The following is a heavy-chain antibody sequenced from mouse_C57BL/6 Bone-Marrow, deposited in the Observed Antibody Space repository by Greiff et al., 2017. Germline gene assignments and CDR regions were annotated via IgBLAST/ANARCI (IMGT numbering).Heavy chain of an antibody. CDR2: INPNYGTT. Sequence: VQLKESGPELVKPGASVKISCKASGYSFTDYNMNWVKQSNGKSLEWIGVINPNYGTTSYNQKFQGKATLTVDQSSSTAYMQLNSLTSEDSAVYYCARPILRFYAMDYWGQGTSVTVSS. CDR3: ARPILRFYAMDY. J-gene: IGHJ4*01. D-gene: IGHD1-1*01. CDR1: GYSFTDYN. V-gene: IGHV1-39*01.